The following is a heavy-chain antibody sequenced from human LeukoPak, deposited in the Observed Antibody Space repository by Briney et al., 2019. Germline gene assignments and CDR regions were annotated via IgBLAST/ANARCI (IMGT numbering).Heavy chain of an antibody. Sequence: GGSLRLSCVVSGFTFSNAWMSWVRQAPGKGLEWVARIKRKIDGEATDYAAPVKGRFTISRDDSKNTLLLQMNSLKSEDTAVYHCAREVLDYEIPYWYFDLWGRGTQVTVSS. D-gene: IGHD4-17*01. CDR1: GFTFSNAW. V-gene: IGHV3-15*05. CDR3: AREVLDYEIPYWYFDL. J-gene: IGHJ2*01. CDR2: IKRKIDGEAT.